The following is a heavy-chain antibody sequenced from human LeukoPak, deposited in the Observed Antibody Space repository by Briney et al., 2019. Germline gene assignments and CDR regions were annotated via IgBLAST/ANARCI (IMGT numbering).Heavy chain of an antibody. Sequence: PGGSLRLSCAASGFAFSTFSMHWVRQAPGKGLEWVSSISSSSSYIYYADSVKGRFTISRDNAKNSLYLQMSSLRAEDTAVYYCARFPGGAFDIWGQGTMVTVSP. CDR1: GFAFSTFS. CDR3: ARFPGGAFDI. V-gene: IGHV3-21*01. CDR2: ISSSSSYI. J-gene: IGHJ3*02.